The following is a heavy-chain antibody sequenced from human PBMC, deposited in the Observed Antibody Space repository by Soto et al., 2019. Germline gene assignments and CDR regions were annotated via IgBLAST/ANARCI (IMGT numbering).Heavy chain of an antibody. J-gene: IGHJ3*01. CDR2: VHDSWGS. D-gene: IGHD2-15*01. Sequence: SETLSLTCTVSGGSISSYYWSWIRQPPGKGLEWIGYVHDSWGSHYNPSLKSRVTISVDTSKSQFSVKLTSVTATDTAVYYCARHLSIVVVTAARAFDLWGPGIIVTVSS. CDR3: ARHLSIVVVTAARAFDL. V-gene: IGHV4-59*08. CDR1: GGSISSYY.